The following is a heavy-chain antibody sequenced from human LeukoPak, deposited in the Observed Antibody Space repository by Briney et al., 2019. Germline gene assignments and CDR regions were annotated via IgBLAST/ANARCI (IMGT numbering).Heavy chain of an antibody. CDR2: IYYSGST. CDR1: GGSISSSSYY. D-gene: IGHD1-26*01. CDR3: ARERSYYRGFDY. V-gene: IGHV4-39*07. Sequence: PSETLSLTCTVSGGSISSSSYYWGWIRQPPGKGLEWIGSIYYSGSTYYNPSLKSRVTISVDTSKNQFSLKLSSVTAADTAVYYCARERSYYRGFDYWGQGTLVTVSS. J-gene: IGHJ4*02.